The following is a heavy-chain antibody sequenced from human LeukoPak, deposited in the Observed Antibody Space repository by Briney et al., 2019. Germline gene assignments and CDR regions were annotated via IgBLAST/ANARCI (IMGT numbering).Heavy chain of an antibody. CDR1: GGSFSGYY. D-gene: IGHD6-19*01. CDR3: ARSIGIAVAGTGD. J-gene: IGHJ4*02. V-gene: IGHV4-34*01. Sequence: SETLSLTCAVSGGSFSGYYWSWIRQPPGKGLEWIGEINHSGSTNYNPSLKSRVTISVDTSKNQFSLRLSSVTAADTAVYYCARSIGIAVAGTGDWGQGTLVTVSS. CDR2: INHSGST.